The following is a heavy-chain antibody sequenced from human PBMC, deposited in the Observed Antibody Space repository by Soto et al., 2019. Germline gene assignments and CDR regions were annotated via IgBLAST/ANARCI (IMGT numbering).Heavy chain of an antibody. CDR2: ISYDGSNK. CDR3: AQAGNDGSGSYQGY. D-gene: IGHD3-10*01. Sequence: QVQLVESGGGVVQPGRSLRLSCAASGFTFSSYGMHWVRQAPGKCLEWVAVISYDGSNKYYADSVKGRFTISRDISKNTLYLQMNSLRAKDTAVYYCAQAGNDGSGSYQGYWGQGTLVTVGS. CDR1: GFTFSSYG. J-gene: IGHJ4*02. V-gene: IGHV3-30*18.